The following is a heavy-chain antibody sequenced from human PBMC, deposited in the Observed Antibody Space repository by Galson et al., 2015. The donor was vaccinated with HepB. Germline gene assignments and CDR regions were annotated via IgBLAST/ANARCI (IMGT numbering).Heavy chain of an antibody. CDR3: ASGPIDYYDSSGYTSQI. J-gene: IGHJ3*02. V-gene: IGHV1-69*02. CDR2: IIPILGIA. D-gene: IGHD3-22*01. CDR1: GGTFSSYT. Sequence: SVKVSCKASGGTFSSYTISWVRQAPGQGLEWMGRIIPILGIANYAQKFQGRVTITADKSTSTAYMELSSLRSEDTAVYYCASGPIDYYDSSGYTSQIWGQGTMVTVSS.